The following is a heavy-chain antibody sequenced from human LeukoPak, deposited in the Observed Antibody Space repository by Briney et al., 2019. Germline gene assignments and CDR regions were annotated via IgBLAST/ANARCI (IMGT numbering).Heavy chain of an antibody. D-gene: IGHD3-10*01. Sequence: GGSLRLSCAASGFTFSSYSMNWVRQAPGKGLEWVSSISSSGGSTYYADSVKGRFTISRDNSKNMLYLQMKSLRAEDTAVYYCAPRGDKLFDYWGQGTLVTVSS. CDR1: GFTFSSYS. V-gene: IGHV3-23*01. CDR2: ISSSGGST. J-gene: IGHJ4*02. CDR3: APRGDKLFDY.